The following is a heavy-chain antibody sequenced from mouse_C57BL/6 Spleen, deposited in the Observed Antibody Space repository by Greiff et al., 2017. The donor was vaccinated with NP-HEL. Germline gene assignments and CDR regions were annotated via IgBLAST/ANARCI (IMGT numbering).Heavy chain of an antibody. CDR2: ISSGSSTI. CDR1: GFTFSDYG. D-gene: IGHD1-1*01. Sequence: EVKLVESGGGLVKPGGSLKLSCAASGFTFSDYGMHWVRQAPEKGLEWVAYISSGSSTIYYADTVKGRFTISRDNAKNTLFLQMTSLKSEDTAMDYCARPYYGSSYWYFDVWGTGTTVTVSS. V-gene: IGHV5-17*01. CDR3: ARPYYGSSYWYFDV. J-gene: IGHJ1*03.